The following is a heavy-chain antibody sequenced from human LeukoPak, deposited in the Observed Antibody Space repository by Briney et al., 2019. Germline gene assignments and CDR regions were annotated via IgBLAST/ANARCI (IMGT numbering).Heavy chain of an antibody. V-gene: IGHV3-48*04. CDR2: ISSSSSTI. J-gene: IGHJ4*02. D-gene: IGHD3-16*01. Sequence: PGGPLRLSCAASGVTFSSYSMNWVRQAPGKGLEWVSYISSSSSTIYYAASVKGRFTISRDNAKNSLYLQMNSLRAEDTAVYYCASDDYVSQYYFDYWGQGTLVTVSS. CDR3: ASDDYVSQYYFDY. CDR1: GVTFSSYS.